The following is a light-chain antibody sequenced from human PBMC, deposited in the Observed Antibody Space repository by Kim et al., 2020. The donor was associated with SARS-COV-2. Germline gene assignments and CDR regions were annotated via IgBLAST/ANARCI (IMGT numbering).Light chain of an antibody. Sequence: QSALTQPASVSGSPGQSITISCTGTSSDVGNYNLVSWYQQHPGKAPKRMIYEVNNRPSGVSDRFSGSKSGNTASLTISGLQAEDEADYYCCSYAGSSTSCAFGTGTKVTVL. J-gene: IGLJ1*01. CDR1: SSDVGNYNL. CDR3: CSYAGSSTSCA. V-gene: IGLV2-23*02. CDR2: EVN.